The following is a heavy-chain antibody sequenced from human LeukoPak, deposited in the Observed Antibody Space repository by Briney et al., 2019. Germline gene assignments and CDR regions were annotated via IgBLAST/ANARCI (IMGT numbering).Heavy chain of an antibody. J-gene: IGHJ4*02. CDR2: ISRGSGDI. D-gene: IGHD3-10*01. V-gene: IGHV3-11*01. CDR1: WISIRGFF. Sequence: GSLRLFWSGSWISIRGFFLGWIRQGPGKGLEWLSYISRGSGDISYADSVKGRFTISRDNAKQSLSLQMNSLRAEDTAVYYCATGSQIREPDYWGQGTLVTVSS. CDR3: ATGSQIREPDY.